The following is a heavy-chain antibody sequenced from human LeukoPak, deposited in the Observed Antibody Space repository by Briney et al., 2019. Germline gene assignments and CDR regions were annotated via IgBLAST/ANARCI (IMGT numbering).Heavy chain of an antibody. J-gene: IGHJ4*02. CDR1: GFTFSSYG. CDR2: ISYDGSNK. Sequence: GGSLRLSCAASGFTFSSYGMHWVRQAPGKGLEWVAVISYDGSNKYYADSVKGRFTISRDNSKNTLYLQMNSLRAEDTAVYYCANYDFWSGWSAYYFDYWGQGTLVTVSS. D-gene: IGHD3-3*01. V-gene: IGHV3-30*18. CDR3: ANYDFWSGWSAYYFDY.